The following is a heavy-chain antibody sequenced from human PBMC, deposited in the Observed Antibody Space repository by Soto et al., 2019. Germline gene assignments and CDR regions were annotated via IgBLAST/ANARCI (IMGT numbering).Heavy chain of an antibody. CDR2: ISGSGGST. Sequence: GSLRLSCAASGFTFSSYAMSWVRQAPGMGLEWVSAISGSGGSTYYADSVKGRFTISRDNSKNTLYLQMNSLRAEDTAVYYCAKAPRIAVAGAPANWFDPWGQGTLVTVSS. CDR1: GFTFSSYA. D-gene: IGHD6-19*01. V-gene: IGHV3-23*01. J-gene: IGHJ5*02. CDR3: AKAPRIAVAGAPANWFDP.